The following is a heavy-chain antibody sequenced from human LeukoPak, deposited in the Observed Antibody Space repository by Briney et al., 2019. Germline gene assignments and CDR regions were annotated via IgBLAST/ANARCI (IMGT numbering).Heavy chain of an antibody. J-gene: IGHJ4*02. Sequence: GGSLRLSCAASGFTFSSYWMHWVRQAPGKGLVWVSQMNTDGTHINYADSVKGRFTISRDNAKNTLYLQMNSLRADDTAVYYCVRDNGRSQFDYWGQGTLATVSS. CDR1: GFTFSSYW. D-gene: IGHD2-8*01. CDR3: VRDNGRSQFDY. CDR2: MNTDGTHI. V-gene: IGHV3-74*01.